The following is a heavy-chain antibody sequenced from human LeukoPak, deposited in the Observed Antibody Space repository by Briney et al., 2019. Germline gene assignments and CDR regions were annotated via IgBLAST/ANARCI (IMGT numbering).Heavy chain of an antibody. CDR1: GFTVSSNY. Sequence: GGSLRPSCAASGFTVSSNYMSWVRQAPGKGLEWVAFIRYDGSNKYYADSVKGRFTISRDNSKNTLYLQMNSLRAEDTAVYYCAKDHPNSDHFDYWGQGTLVTVSS. CDR3: AKDHPNSDHFDY. V-gene: IGHV3-30*02. CDR2: IRYDGSNK. J-gene: IGHJ4*02. D-gene: IGHD1-26*01.